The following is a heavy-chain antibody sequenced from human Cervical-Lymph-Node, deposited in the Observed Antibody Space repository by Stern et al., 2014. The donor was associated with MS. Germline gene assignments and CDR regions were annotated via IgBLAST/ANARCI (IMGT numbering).Heavy chain of an antibody. D-gene: IGHD4-23*01. Sequence: QLVESGGGVVQPGRSLRLSCAASGFIFSSSSMHWVRQAPGKGLQWVAGVSSDGNKQYYADSLRGRFTISRDNSRNALLLQIDRLSPEDTALYYCTSGTNSDFNRFDTWGQGTMVIVSS. J-gene: IGHJ3*02. V-gene: IGHV3-30-3*01. CDR3: TSGTNSDFNRFDT. CDR1: GFIFSSSS. CDR2: VSSDGNKQ.